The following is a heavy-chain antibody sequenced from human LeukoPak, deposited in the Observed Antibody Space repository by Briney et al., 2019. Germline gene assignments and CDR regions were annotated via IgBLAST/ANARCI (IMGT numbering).Heavy chain of an antibody. CDR2: ISAYNGNT. V-gene: IGHV1-18*01. Sequence: GASVKVSCKASGYTFTSYGISWMRQAPGQGLEWMGWISAYNGNTNYAQKLQGRVTMTTDTSTSTAYMELRSLRSDDTAVYYCARSWNGYYDFWSGLDYWGQGTLVTVSS. J-gene: IGHJ4*02. CDR3: ARSWNGYYDFWSGLDY. CDR1: GYTFTSYG. D-gene: IGHD3-3*01.